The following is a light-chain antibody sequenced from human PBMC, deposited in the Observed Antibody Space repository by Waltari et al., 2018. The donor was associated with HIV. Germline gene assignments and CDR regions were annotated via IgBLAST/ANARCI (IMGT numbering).Light chain of an antibody. CDR2: GGY. CDR3: HQYFSDPLT. V-gene: IGKV1-NL1*01. Sequence: DIKMTQFPSPLSAPVGARVTITCRATQDIGNSVSWFQQRPGKVPKLLVYGGYIRHRGVASRFTGSGSGTEYTLTISSLQPEDFATYYCHQYFSDPLTFGGGTKVEI. J-gene: IGKJ4*01. CDR1: QDIGNS.